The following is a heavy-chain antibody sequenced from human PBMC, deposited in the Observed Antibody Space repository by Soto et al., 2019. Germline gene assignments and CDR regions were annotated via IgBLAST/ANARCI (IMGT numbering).Heavy chain of an antibody. Sequence: PGESLKISCQGSGYIFTSYWIGWVRQMPGKGLEWMGIIHGGDSNTRYSPSFEGQVTISTDKSISTAYLQWSSLKASDTAMYYCARRGTYSSGWDYWGQGTLVTVSS. CDR1: GYIFTSYW. CDR3: ARRGTYSSGWDY. D-gene: IGHD6-19*01. V-gene: IGHV5-51*01. J-gene: IGHJ4*02. CDR2: IHGGDSNT.